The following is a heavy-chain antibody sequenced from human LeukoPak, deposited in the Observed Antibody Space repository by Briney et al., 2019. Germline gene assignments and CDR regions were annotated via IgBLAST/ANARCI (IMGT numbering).Heavy chain of an antibody. J-gene: IGHJ4*02. CDR3: ARGSSNACVGDY. Sequence: GGSLRLSCAASGFTFSDFSMSYIGQAPGKGLEWISYISSSSSYTNYIDSVKGRFTISRDNAKNSLYLQMTYLRADDTAVYYCARGSSNACVGDYWGQGTLVTVSS. V-gene: IGHV3-11*06. CDR2: ISSSSSYT. CDR1: GFTFSDFS. D-gene: IGHD3-16*01.